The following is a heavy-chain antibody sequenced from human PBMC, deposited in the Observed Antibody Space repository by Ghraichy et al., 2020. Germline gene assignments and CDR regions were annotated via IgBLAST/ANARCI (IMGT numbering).Heavy chain of an antibody. CDR2: ISGSGGST. V-gene: IGHV3-23*01. CDR3: AKDRGGYSGYDHGAFDI. D-gene: IGHD5-12*01. Sequence: GGSLRLSCAASGFTFSSYAMSWVRQAPGKGLEWVSAISGSGGSTYYADSVKGRFTISRDNSKNTLYLQMNSLRAEDTAVYYCAKDRGGYSGYDHGAFDIWGQGTMVTVSS. CDR1: GFTFSSYA. J-gene: IGHJ3*02.